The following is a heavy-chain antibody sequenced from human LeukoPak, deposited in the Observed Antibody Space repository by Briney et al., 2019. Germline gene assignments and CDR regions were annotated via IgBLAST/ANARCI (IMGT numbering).Heavy chain of an antibody. J-gene: IGHJ5*02. CDR3: ARGDFYNYGKPFDP. D-gene: IGHD5-18*01. CDR1: GYPIRSGYF. Sequence: PSETLSLTCAVSGYPIRSGYFWGWIRQPPGKGLEWIASIDQGGSTYYNPSLKSRVTISVDTSKNQFSVKLTPVTAADTAVYYCARGDFYNYGKPFDPWSQGTLVTVSS. CDR2: IDQGGST. V-gene: IGHV4-38-2*01.